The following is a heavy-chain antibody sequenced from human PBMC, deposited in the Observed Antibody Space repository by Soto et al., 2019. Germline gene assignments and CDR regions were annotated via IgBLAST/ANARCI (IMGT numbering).Heavy chain of an antibody. CDR1: GFTFSSYG. CDR3: AKPTTLLRCLEWLPLDY. Sequence: QVQLVESGGGVVQPGRSLRLSCAASGFTFSSYGMHWVRQAPGKGLEWVAVISDGGSNKYYADSVKGRFTISRDNSKNTLYLQMNSLRAEDTPVYYCAKPTTLLRCLEWLPLDYWGQVTLVTVSS. D-gene: IGHD3-3*01. J-gene: IGHJ4*02. CDR2: ISDGGSNK. V-gene: IGHV3-30*18.